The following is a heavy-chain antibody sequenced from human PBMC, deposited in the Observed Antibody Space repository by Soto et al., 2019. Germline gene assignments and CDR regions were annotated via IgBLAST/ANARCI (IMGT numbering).Heavy chain of an antibody. CDR2: IYYSGST. CDR1: GGSISSYY. Sequence: SSETLSLTCTVSGGSISSYYWSWIRQPPGKGLEWIGYIYYSGSTNYNPSLKSRVTISVDTSKNQFSLKLSSVTAADTAVYYCARSPLDIVVVVAAPYYFDYWGQGTLVTVSS. V-gene: IGHV4-59*01. J-gene: IGHJ4*02. CDR3: ARSPLDIVVVVAAPYYFDY. D-gene: IGHD2-15*01.